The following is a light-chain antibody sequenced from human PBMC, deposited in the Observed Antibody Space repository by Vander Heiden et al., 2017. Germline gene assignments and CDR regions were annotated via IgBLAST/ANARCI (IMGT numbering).Light chain of an antibody. V-gene: IGLV2-14*01. J-gene: IGLJ1*01. CDR1: SSDVGGYNY. CDR3: SSHRSSPLSHV. CDR2: EVS. Sequence: QSALTQPASVSGSPGQSITISCAGTSSDVGGYNYVSWYQQHPGKAPKLMIFEVSNRPSGVSNRFSGSKSGNTASLTISGLQAEDEADYYCSSHRSSPLSHVFGTGTKVTVL.